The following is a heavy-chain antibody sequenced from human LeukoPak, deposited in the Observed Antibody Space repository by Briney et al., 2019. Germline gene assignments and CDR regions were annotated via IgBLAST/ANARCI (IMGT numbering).Heavy chain of an antibody. J-gene: IGHJ6*03. Sequence: ASVKVSCKASGGTFSSYAISWVRQAPGQGLEWMGRINPNSGGTNYAQKFQGRVTMTRDTSISTAYMELSRLRSDDTAVYYCAREANYYGSGSYYNVAYYYYYMDVWGKGTTVTVSS. CDR3: AREANYYGSGSYYNVAYYYYYMDV. V-gene: IGHV1-2*06. D-gene: IGHD3-10*01. CDR1: GGTFSSYA. CDR2: INPNSGGT.